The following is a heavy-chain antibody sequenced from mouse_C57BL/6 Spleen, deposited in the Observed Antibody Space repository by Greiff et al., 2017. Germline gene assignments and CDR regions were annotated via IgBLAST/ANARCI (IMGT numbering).Heavy chain of an antibody. CDR3: TSDSDCTVVARYCYFDG. D-gene: IGHD1-1*01. CDR2: ISSGGGYI. V-gene: IGHV5-9-1*02. Sequence: EVHLVESGEGLVKPGGSLKLSCEASGYTFSSYAMSWVRQTPGKRLEWVAYISSGGGYIYYTETVKGRFTISRDNAMSTLYLQMSSLKSEDTAMYYCTSDSDCTVVARYCYFDGWGTRTTVTVAS. CDR1: GYTFSSYA. J-gene: IGHJ1*03.